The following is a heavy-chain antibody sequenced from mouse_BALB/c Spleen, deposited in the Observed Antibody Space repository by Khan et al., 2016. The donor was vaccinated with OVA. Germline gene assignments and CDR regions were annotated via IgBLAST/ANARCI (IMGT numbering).Heavy chain of an antibody. J-gene: IGHJ3*01. Sequence: QVQLQQPGAELVKPGASVKISCKASGYTFTSYYMYWVKQRPGQGLEWIGGINPSNGGAHFNEKFKNKATLTVDKSSSTAYMQLSSLTSEDSAVYYWARSGDGNPFAYWGQGTLVTVSA. CDR3: ARSGDGNPFAY. CDR2: INPSNGGA. CDR1: GYTFTSYY. D-gene: IGHD2-1*01. V-gene: IGHV1S81*02.